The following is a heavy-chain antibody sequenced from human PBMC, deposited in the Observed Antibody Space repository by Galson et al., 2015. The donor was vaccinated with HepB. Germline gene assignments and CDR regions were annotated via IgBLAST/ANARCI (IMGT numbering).Heavy chain of an antibody. J-gene: IGHJ4*02. Sequence: SLRLSCAASGFTLSTYSMYWVRQAPGKGLEWVSVMSYDGTNKYYGGSVKGRFTVSRDTSKNTMFLQMNSLTIDDTAMYQCARGGLRAVAGTKGDYWGQGTLVTVSS. D-gene: IGHD6-19*01. V-gene: IGHV3-30*03. CDR2: MSYDGTNK. CDR1: GFTLSTYS. CDR3: ARGGLRAVAGTKGDY.